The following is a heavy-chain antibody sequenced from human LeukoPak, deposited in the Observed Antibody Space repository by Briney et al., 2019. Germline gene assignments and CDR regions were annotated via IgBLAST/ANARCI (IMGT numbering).Heavy chain of an antibody. CDR2: ISRSGEST. CDR3: AKELYSSFDY. D-gene: IGHD5-18*01. J-gene: IGHJ4*02. V-gene: IGHV3-23*01. Sequence: PGGSLRFSCAASGFTFSGFAMSWIRQAPGKGLEWVSSISRSGESTFYADSVRGRFTISRDNSKNTLYLQMNSLRAEDTAVYYCAKELYSSFDYWGQGTLVTVSS. CDR1: GFTFSGFA.